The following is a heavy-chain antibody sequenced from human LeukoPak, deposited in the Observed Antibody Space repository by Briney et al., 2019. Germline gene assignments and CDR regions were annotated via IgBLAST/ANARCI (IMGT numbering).Heavy chain of an antibody. Sequence: PGGSLRLSCAASGFTFSSYEMNWVRQAPGKGLEWVSYISSSGSTIYYADSVKGRFTISRDNAKISLYLQMNSLRAEDTAVYYCAPGGDYGDYYFDYWGQGTLVTVSS. CDR2: ISSSGSTI. V-gene: IGHV3-48*03. CDR1: GFTFSSYE. J-gene: IGHJ4*02. D-gene: IGHD4-17*01. CDR3: APGGDYGDYYFDY.